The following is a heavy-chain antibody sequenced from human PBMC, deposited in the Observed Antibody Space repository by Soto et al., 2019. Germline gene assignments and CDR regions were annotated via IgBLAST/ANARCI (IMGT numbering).Heavy chain of an antibody. CDR2: VDPSRGSA. V-gene: IGHV1-46*01. D-gene: IGHD1-7*01. J-gene: IGHJ3*01. CDR3: ARPLIGNTVDL. Sequence: QAQLLQSGAEVKKPGASVKVSCKASGYTFINYFIHWVRQAPGQRLEWIGIVDPSRGSADYAQKCQGRVTMTTDVSTRTVFMDLSSLRSEDTAVYDCARPLIGNTVDLWGQGTTVIVSS. CDR1: GYTFINYF.